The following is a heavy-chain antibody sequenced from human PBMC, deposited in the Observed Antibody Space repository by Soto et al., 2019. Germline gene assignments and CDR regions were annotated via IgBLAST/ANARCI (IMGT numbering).Heavy chain of an antibody. J-gene: IGHJ3*02. CDR2: IYWDDDK. CDR1: GFSLSTSGVG. CDR3: AHKHSTDAFDI. Sequence: QITLKESGPTLVKPTQTLTLTCTFSGFSLSTSGVGVGWIRQPPGKALEWLALIYWDDDKRYSPSLKSRLSITNETSKNQVVLTMTNMDPVDTATYYCAHKHSTDAFDIWGQGTMVTVSS. V-gene: IGHV2-5*02. D-gene: IGHD2-2*01.